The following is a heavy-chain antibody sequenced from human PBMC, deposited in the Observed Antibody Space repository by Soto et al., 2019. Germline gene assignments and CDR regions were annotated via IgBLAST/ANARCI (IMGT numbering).Heavy chain of an antibody. CDR1: GDSVSSNSAA. CDR2: TYYRSKWYN. V-gene: IGHV6-1*01. D-gene: IGHD6-19*01. J-gene: IGHJ6*02. Sequence: SQTLSLTCAISGDSVSSNSAAWNWIRQSPSRGLEWLGRTYYRSKWYNDYAVSVKSRITINPDTSKNQFSLQLNSVTPEDTAVYYCARVGKGVGWYGPERYYYYGMDVWGQGTAVTVSS. CDR3: ARVGKGVGWYGPERYYYYGMDV.